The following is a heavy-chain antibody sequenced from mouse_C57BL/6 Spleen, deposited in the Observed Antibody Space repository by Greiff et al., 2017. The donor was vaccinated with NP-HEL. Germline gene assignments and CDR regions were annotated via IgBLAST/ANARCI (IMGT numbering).Heavy chain of an antibody. CDR1: GYTFTDYY. V-gene: IGHV1-26*01. CDR2: INPNNGGT. D-gene: IGHD1-2*01. Sequence: VQLQQSGPELVKPGASVKISCKASGYTFTDYYMNWVKQSHGKSLEWIGDINPNNGGTSYNQKFKGKATLTVDKSSSTAYMELRSLTSEDSAVYYCARSLRPWGQGTSVTVSS. CDR3: ARSLRP. J-gene: IGHJ4*01.